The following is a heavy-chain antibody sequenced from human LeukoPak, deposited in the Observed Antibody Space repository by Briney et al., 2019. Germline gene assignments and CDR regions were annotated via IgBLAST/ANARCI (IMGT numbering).Heavy chain of an antibody. D-gene: IGHD5-18*01. CDR1: GGSISSYY. CDR2: IYYSGST. V-gene: IGHV4-59*08. Sequence: SETLSLTCTVSGGSISSYYWSWIRQPPGKGLGWIGYIYYSGSTNYNPSLKSRVTISVDTSKNQFSLKLSSVTAADTAVYYCATTDTAMVYRYYYYMDVWGKGTTVTVSS. J-gene: IGHJ6*03. CDR3: ATTDTAMVYRYYYYMDV.